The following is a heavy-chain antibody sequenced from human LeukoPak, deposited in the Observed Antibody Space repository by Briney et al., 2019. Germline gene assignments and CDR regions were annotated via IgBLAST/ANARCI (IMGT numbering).Heavy chain of an antibody. CDR1: GFTFSSYS. J-gene: IGHJ3*02. Sequence: GGSLRLXCAASGFTFSSYSMNWVRQAPGKGLEWVSSISSSSSYIYYADSVKGRFTISRDNAKNSLYLQMNSLRAEDTAVYYCARVREYSSPVWAFDIWGQGTMVTVSS. CDR2: ISSSSSYI. CDR3: ARVREYSSPVWAFDI. V-gene: IGHV3-21*01. D-gene: IGHD5-18*01.